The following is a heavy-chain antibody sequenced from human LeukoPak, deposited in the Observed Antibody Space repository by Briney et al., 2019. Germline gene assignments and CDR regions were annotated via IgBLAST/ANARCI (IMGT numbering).Heavy chain of an antibody. V-gene: IGHV4-59*01. CDR2: IYYSGST. CDR3: ARESKAVAGDFDY. CDR1: CGSISGYY. Sequence: NASETQSLTCTVSCGSISGYYCSWIRQPPGKGLEWIGYIYYSGSTNYKTPLKSRVTISVDTSKNQFSLKLSSVTAADTAVYYCARESKAVAGDFDYWGQGTLVTVSS. J-gene: IGHJ4*02. D-gene: IGHD6-19*01.